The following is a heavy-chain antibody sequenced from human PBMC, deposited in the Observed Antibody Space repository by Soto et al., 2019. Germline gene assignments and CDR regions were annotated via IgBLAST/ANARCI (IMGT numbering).Heavy chain of an antibody. J-gene: IGHJ6*02. CDR1: GFTFGDYA. D-gene: IGHD6-13*01. Sequence: GGSLRLSCTASGFTFGDYAMSWVRQAPGKGLEWVGFIRSKAYGGTTEYAASVKGRFTISRDDSKSIAYLQMNSLKTEDTAVYYCTRELTGSSWYYYYYGMDVWGQRTTVTV. V-gene: IGHV3-49*04. CDR3: TRELTGSSWYYYYYGMDV. CDR2: IRSKAYGGTT.